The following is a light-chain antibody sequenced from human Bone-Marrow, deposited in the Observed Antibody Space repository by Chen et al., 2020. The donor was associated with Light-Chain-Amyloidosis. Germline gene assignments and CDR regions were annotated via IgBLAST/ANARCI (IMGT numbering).Light chain of an antibody. CDR3: QSADSSGTYEVI. CDR1: DLPTQY. Sequence: SYELTQPPSVSVSPGQTARTTCSGDDLPTQYAYWYQQKPGQAPVLVIHRDTERPSGISERFSGSSAGTTATLTISGVQGEDEADYHCQSADSSGTYEVIVGGGTKLTVL. J-gene: IGLJ2*01. V-gene: IGLV3-25*03. CDR2: RDT.